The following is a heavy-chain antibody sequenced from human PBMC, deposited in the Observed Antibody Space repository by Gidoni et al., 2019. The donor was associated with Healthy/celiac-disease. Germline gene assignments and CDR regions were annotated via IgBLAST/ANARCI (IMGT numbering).Heavy chain of an antibody. CDR3: ARGGGYSYGSLDY. Sequence: EVQLVESGGGLVQPGGSLRLSCAASGSTFSSYWMHWVRQAPGKGLVWVSRINSDGSSTSYADSVKGRFTISRDNAKNTLYLQMNSLRAEDTAVYYCARGGGYSYGSLDYWGQGTLVTVSS. CDR1: GSTFSSYW. J-gene: IGHJ4*02. CDR2: INSDGSST. D-gene: IGHD5-18*01. V-gene: IGHV3-74*01.